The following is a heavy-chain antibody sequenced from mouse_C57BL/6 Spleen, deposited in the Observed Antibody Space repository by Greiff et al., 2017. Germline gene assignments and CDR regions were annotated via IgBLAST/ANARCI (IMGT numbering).Heavy chain of an antibody. CDR3: ARHGSSSWFAY. D-gene: IGHD1-1*01. CDR2: ISSGSSTI. Sequence: EVQLVESGGGLVKPGGSLKLSCAASGFTFSDYGMHWVRQAPEKGLEWVAYISSGSSTIYYADTVKGRFTISRDNAKNTLFLQRTSLRSEDTAMYYCARHGSSSWFAYWGQGTLVTVSA. J-gene: IGHJ3*01. CDR1: GFTFSDYG. V-gene: IGHV5-17*01.